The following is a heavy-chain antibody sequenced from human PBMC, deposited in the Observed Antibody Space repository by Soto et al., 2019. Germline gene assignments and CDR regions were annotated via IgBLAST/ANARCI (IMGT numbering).Heavy chain of an antibody. CDR3: AKASSTSSTYYYYYGMDV. CDR1: GFTFSSYA. Sequence: PGGSLRLSCAASGFTFSSYAMSWVRQAPGEGLEWVSAISGSGGSTCYADSVKGRFTISRDNSKNTLYLQMNSLRAEDTAVYYCAKASSTSSTYYYYYGMDVWGQGTTVTVSS. J-gene: IGHJ6*02. CDR2: ISGSGGST. V-gene: IGHV3-23*01. D-gene: IGHD2-2*01.